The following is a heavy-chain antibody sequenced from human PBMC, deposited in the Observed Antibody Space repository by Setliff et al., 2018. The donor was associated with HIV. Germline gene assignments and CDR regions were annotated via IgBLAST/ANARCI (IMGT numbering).Heavy chain of an antibody. V-gene: IGHV1-18*01. Sequence: ASVKVSCKASGYTFSDYDVAWVRQAPGQGLEWMGWISGYSGHTSYAQRFEGRLTMTTETSTNTAYMELRSLRSDDTAVYYCAIDGLSYNILPGSIAYFHSGMDVWGQGTTVTVSS. J-gene: IGHJ6*02. CDR3: AIDGLSYNILPGSIAYFHSGMDV. CDR1: GYTFSDYD. CDR2: ISGYSGHT. D-gene: IGHD3-9*01.